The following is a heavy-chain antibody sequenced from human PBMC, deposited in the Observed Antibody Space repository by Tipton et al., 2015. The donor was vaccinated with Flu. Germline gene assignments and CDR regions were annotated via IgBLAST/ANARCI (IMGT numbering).Heavy chain of an antibody. D-gene: IGHD3-3*01. J-gene: IGHJ5*02. CDR2: TYWDDDK. CDR3: AHISFWGGYQKGSWIGP. Sequence: LVKPTQTLTLTCTFSGFSLSDNGVGVGWIRQPPGKALEWLALTYWDDDKRYSPSLQSRLNITKDPSNNRVLLTLTNMDSMDSATCCCAHISFWGGYQKGSWIGPWGPGTLVSVSS. V-gene: IGHV2-5*02. CDR1: GFSLSDNGVG.